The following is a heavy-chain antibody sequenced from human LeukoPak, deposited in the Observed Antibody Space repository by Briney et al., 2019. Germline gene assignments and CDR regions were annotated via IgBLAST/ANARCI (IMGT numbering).Heavy chain of an antibody. V-gene: IGHV3-7*01. J-gene: IGHJ4*02. CDR3: ARDPTLGYGDFDY. D-gene: IGHD4-17*01. CDR1: GFTFGDHG. Sequence: PGGSLRFSCAASGFTFGDHGMSWVRQAPGKGLEWVANIKQDGSEKYYVDSVKGRFTISRDNAKNSLYLQMNSLRAEDTAVYYCARDPTLGYGDFDYWGQGTLVTVSS. CDR2: IKQDGSEK.